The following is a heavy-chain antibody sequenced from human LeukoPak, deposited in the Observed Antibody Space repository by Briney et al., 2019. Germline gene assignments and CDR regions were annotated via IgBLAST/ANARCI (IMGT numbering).Heavy chain of an antibody. J-gene: IGHJ4*02. CDR1: GFTFTSYW. CDR3: ARTSAGNSHFDY. V-gene: IGHV3-74*01. D-gene: IGHD4-23*01. Sequence: PGGSLRLSCAASGFTFTSYWMHWVRQPPGKGLVWVSRINSDGSNTYYADSVKGRFTISRDNAKNTLYLQMNSLRAEDTAVYYCARTSAGNSHFDYWGQGTLVTVSS. CDR2: INSDGSNT.